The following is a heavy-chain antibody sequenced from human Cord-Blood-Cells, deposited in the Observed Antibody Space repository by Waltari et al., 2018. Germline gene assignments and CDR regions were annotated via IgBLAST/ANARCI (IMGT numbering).Heavy chain of an antibody. CDR3: ATKGYCSSTSCFDY. V-gene: IGHV1-24*01. J-gene: IGHJ4*02. CDR1: GSTLTELS. CDR2: FDPEDGET. D-gene: IGHD2-2*01. Sequence: QVQLVQSGAGVKKPGGSVKVSCKVSGSTLTELSMHWGRQAPGKGLEWMGGFDPEDGETIYAQNIQGRVTITEDTSTDTAYMELSSLRSEDTAVYYCATKGYCSSTSCFDYWGQGTLVTVSS.